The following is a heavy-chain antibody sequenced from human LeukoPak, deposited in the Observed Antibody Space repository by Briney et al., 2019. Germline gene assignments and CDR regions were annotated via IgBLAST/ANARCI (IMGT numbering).Heavy chain of an antibody. Sequence: SETLSLTCTVSGYSITSAYYWSWIRQPPGKGLEWIGYIYYSGSTNYNPSLKSRVTISVDTSKNQFSLKLSSVTAADTAVYYCARGDSGSPTGGYWGQGTLVTVSS. CDR2: IYYSGST. CDR1: GYSITSAYY. V-gene: IGHV4-61*01. J-gene: IGHJ4*02. D-gene: IGHD1-26*01. CDR3: ARGDSGSPTGGY.